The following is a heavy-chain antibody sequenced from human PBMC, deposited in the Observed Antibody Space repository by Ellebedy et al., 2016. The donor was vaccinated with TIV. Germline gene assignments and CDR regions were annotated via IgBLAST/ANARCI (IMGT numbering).Heavy chain of an antibody. Sequence: SETLSLXCAVYGGSFSGYYWSWIRQPPGKGLEWIGEINHSGSTNYNPSLKSRVTISVDTSKNQFSLKLSSVTAADTAVYYCARQKTNSGSYYYYYYYGMDVWGQGTTVTVSS. J-gene: IGHJ6*02. CDR1: GGSFSGYY. V-gene: IGHV4-34*01. CDR2: INHSGST. D-gene: IGHD1-26*01. CDR3: ARQKTNSGSYYYYYYYGMDV.